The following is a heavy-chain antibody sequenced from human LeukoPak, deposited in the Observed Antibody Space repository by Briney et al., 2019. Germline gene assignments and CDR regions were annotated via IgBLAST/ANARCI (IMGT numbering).Heavy chain of an antibody. CDR1: GYTFTSYG. J-gene: IGHJ4*02. D-gene: IGHD3-22*01. Sequence: ASVKVSCKASGYTFTSYGISWVRQAPGQGLEWMGWISAYNGNTNYAQKLQGRVTMTTDTSTSTAYMELRSLRPDDTAVYYCARDPPIVVVEGDFDYWGQGTLVTVSS. V-gene: IGHV1-18*01. CDR3: ARDPPIVVVEGDFDY. CDR2: ISAYNGNT.